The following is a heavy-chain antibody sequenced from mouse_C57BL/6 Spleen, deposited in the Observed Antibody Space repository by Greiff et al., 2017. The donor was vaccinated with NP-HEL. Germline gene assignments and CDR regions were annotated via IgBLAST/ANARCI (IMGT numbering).Heavy chain of an antibody. Sequence: DVQLVESGGGLVQSGRSLRLSCATSGFTFSDFYMEWVRQAPGKGLEWIAASRNKANDYTTEYSASVKGRFIVSRDTSQSILYLQMNALRAEDTAIYYCARDAGGKLDYWGQGTSVTVSS. J-gene: IGHJ4*01. CDR1: GFTFSDFY. CDR2: SRNKANDYTT. CDR3: ARDAGGKLDY. D-gene: IGHD2-1*01. V-gene: IGHV7-1*01.